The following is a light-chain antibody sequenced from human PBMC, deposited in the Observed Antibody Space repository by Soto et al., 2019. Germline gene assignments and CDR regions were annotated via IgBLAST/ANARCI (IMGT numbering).Light chain of an antibody. Sequence: EIVLTQSPGTLSLSPGERATLSCRASQSVSSSFLVWYQQRPGQAPRLLIYSASSRATGIPDRFSGSGSGTDFTLTISRLEPEDFAVYYCKQYGSSPITFGQGTRLEIK. CDR2: SAS. CDR1: QSVSSSF. V-gene: IGKV3-20*01. J-gene: IGKJ5*01. CDR3: KQYGSSPIT.